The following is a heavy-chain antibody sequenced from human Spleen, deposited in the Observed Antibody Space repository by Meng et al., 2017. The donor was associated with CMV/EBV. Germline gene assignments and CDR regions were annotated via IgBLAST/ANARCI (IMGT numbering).Heavy chain of an antibody. D-gene: IGHD3-22*01. CDR1: GGSFSGYY. V-gene: IGHV4-34*01. CDR2: INHSGST. J-gene: IGHJ4*02. CDR3: ARDRPVTLIGDYFDY. Sequence: SETLSLTCAVYGGSFSGYYWSWIRQPPGKGLEWIGEINHSGSTNYNPSLKSRVTISVDTSKNQFSLKLSSVTAADTAKYYCARDRPVTLIGDYFDYWGQGKLVTVSS.